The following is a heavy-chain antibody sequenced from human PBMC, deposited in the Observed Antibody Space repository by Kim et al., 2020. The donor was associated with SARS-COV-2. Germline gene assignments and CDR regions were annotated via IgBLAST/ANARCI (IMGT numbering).Heavy chain of an antibody. J-gene: IGHJ3*02. CDR1: GYTFTGYY. D-gene: IGHD2-15*01. CDR2: INPNSGGT. CDR3: ARAPRLGYCSGGSCSHLEENFACDI. Sequence: ASVKVSCKASGYTFTGYYMHWVRQAPGQGLEWMGRINPNSGGTNYAQKFQGRVTMTRDTSISTAYMELSRLRSDDTVVYYCARAPRLGYCSGGSCSHLEENFACDISGHGTMVTVSS. V-gene: IGHV1-2*05.